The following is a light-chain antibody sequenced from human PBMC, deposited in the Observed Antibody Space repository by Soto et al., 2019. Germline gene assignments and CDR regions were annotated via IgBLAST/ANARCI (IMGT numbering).Light chain of an antibody. CDR2: TTN. CDR3: AAWDDSLNGPV. CDR1: TSNIGSYT. V-gene: IGLV1-44*01. Sequence: QPVLTQPPSASGTPGQRVTISCSGGTSNIGSYTVSWYQQLPGTAPKLLIYTTNQRPSGLPDRVSGSKSGTSASLSISGLQSEDEAAYYCAAWDDSLNGPVFGGGTKLTVL. J-gene: IGLJ2*01.